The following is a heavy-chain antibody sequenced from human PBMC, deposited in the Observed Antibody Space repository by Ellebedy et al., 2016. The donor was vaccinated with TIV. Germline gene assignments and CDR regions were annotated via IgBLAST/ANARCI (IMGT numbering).Heavy chain of an antibody. CDR3: ARLPWGYCSGGSCSRGMDV. V-gene: IGHV5-51*01. D-gene: IGHD2-15*01. J-gene: IGHJ6*02. CDR2: IYPGDSDT. CDR1: GYSFTSYW. Sequence: GESLKISXKGSGYSFTSYWIGWVRQMPGKGLEWMGIIYPGDSDTRYSPSFQGQVTISADKSISTAYLQWSSLKASDTAMYYCARLPWGYCSGGSCSRGMDVWGQGTTVTVSS.